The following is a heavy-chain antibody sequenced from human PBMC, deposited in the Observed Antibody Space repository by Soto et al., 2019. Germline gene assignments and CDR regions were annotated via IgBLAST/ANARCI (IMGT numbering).Heavy chain of an antibody. Sequence: GGSLRLSCAASGFTFSSYSMNWVRQAPGKGLEWVSSISSSSSYIYYADSVKGRFTISRDNAKNSLYLQMNSLRAEDTAVYYCARDAVVVAATLDYWGQGTLVTVSS. CDR3: ARDAVVVAATLDY. CDR1: GFTFSSYS. V-gene: IGHV3-21*01. CDR2: ISSSSSYI. D-gene: IGHD2-15*01. J-gene: IGHJ4*02.